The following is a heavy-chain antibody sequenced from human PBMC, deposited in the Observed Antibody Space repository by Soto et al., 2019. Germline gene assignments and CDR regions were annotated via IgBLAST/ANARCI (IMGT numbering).Heavy chain of an antibody. CDR2: IKQDGSEK. Sequence: PGGSLRLSCAASGFTFSSHWMSWVRQAPGKGLEWVANIKQDGSEKYYVDSVKGRFTISRDNAKNSLYLQMNSLRAEDTAVYYCAREAIWGQGTMVTVSS. J-gene: IGHJ3*02. CDR1: GFTFSSHW. V-gene: IGHV3-7*01. CDR3: AREAI.